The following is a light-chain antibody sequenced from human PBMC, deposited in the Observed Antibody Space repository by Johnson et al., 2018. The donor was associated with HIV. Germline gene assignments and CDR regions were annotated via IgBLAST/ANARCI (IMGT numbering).Light chain of an antibody. J-gene: IGLJ1*01. CDR1: SSNIGNNY. V-gene: IGLV1-51*02. Sequence: QSVLTQPPSVSAAPGQKVTISCSGSSSNIGNNYVSWYQQLPGTAPKLLIYENNKRPSGIPDRFSGSKSGTSATLGITGLLTGDEADYYCGTWDSSLSAGFYVFGTGTKVTVL. CDR2: ENN. CDR3: GTWDSSLSAGFYV.